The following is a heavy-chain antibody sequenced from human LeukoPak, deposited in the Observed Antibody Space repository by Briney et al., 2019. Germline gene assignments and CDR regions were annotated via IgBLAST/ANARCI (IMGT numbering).Heavy chain of an antibody. CDR1: GGSISSYY. V-gene: IGHV4-59*08. D-gene: IGHD3-22*01. CDR2: IYYSGST. Sequence: SETLSLTCTVSGGSISSYYWSWIRQPPGKGLEWIGYIYYSGSTNYNPSLKSRVIISVDTSKNQFSLKLSSVTAADTAVYYCARYYDTTGGLDYWGQGTLVTVSS. J-gene: IGHJ4*02. CDR3: ARYYDTTGGLDY.